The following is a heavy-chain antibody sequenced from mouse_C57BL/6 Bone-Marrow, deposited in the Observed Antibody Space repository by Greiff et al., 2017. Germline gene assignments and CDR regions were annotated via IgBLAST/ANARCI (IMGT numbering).Heavy chain of an antibody. CDR3: TQNDYDEGADY. CDR2: IDPENGDT. CDR1: GFNIKDDY. J-gene: IGHJ2*01. D-gene: IGHD2-4*01. Sequence: EVQLVESGAELVRPGASVKLSCTASGFNIKDDYMHWVKQRPEQGLEWIGWIDPENGDTEYASKFQGKATITADTSSNTAYLQLSSLTSEDTAVYYCTQNDYDEGADYWGQGTTLTVSS. V-gene: IGHV14-4*01.